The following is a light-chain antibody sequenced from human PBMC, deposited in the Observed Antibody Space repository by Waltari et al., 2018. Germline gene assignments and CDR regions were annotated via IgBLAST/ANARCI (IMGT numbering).Light chain of an antibody. Sequence: SYLLPLPPSAQVVLGETARLPCGGNNIGTKRVNWNQQMPGQAPVLVISYDSDRRSGIPVRFSGSNCGNTATLTISRVEAGDEAEYFCQVWDANNEPGVFGTGTEVTVL. CDR3: QVWDANNEPGV. V-gene: IGLV3-21*04. CDR1: NIGTKR. J-gene: IGLJ1*01. CDR2: YDS.